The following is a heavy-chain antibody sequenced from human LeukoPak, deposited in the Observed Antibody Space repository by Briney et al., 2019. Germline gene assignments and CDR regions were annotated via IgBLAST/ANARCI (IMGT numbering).Heavy chain of an antibody. CDR3: AKGGASSGWYVCWFDP. CDR1: GFTFSNYG. V-gene: IGHV3-30*18. Sequence: GGSLRLSCAASGFTFSNYGMHWVRQAPGKGLEWVAVKSYDGGNKYYADSVKGRFTISRDNSKNTLYLQMNSLRAEDTAVYYCAKGGASSGWYVCWFDPWGQGTLVTVSS. D-gene: IGHD6-19*01. CDR2: KSYDGGNK. J-gene: IGHJ5*02.